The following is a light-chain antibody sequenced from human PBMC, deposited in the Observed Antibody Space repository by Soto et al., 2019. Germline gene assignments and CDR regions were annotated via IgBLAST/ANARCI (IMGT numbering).Light chain of an antibody. Sequence: QAVVTQPSSASASLGSSVKLTCTLSSGNRDDLIAWHQQQPGKAPRYIMKVEGSGNYKRGSGVPDRFSGSSSGADRYLTISNLQSEDEADYYCETWGRALWVFGGGTKLTVL. J-gene: IGLJ3*02. CDR3: ETWGRALWV. CDR1: SGNRDDL. CDR2: VEGSGNY. V-gene: IGLV4-60*03.